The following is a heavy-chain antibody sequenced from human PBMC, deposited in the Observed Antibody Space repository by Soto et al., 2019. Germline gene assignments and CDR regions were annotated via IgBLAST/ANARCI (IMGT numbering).Heavy chain of an antibody. CDR3: ARSRGSGWSRQYYFDY. D-gene: IGHD6-19*01. CDR1: GYTFTGYY. Sequence: ASVKVSCKASGYTFTGYYMHWVRQAPGQGLEWMGWINPNSGGTNYAQKFQGRVTMTRDTSISTAYMELSRLRSDDTAVYYCARSRGSGWSRQYYFDYWGQGTLVTVST. CDR2: INPNSGGT. J-gene: IGHJ4*02. V-gene: IGHV1-2*02.